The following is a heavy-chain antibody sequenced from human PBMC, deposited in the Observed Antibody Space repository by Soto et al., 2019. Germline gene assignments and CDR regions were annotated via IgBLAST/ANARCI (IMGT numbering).Heavy chain of an antibody. V-gene: IGHV1-69*12. J-gene: IGHJ2*01. Sequence: QVQLVQSGAEVKKPGSSVKVSCKASRDTFSSYAINWVRQGPGQGLEWMGGIIPKFGRMNYAQNFQDRVSITADDFTRTVYMERSSMRSADSATYYCSRAYFNDAGNYFECWYFDLWGRGTLVTVS. CDR1: RDTFSSYA. CDR2: IIPKFGRM. CDR3: SRAYFNDAGNYFECWYFDL. D-gene: IGHD3-9*01.